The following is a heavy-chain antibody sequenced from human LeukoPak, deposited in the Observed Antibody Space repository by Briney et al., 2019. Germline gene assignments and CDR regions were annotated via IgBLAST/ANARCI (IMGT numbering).Heavy chain of an antibody. CDR2: ITSSGNR. CDR1: GFTFSNYA. Sequence: GGSLRLSCAASGFTFSNYAMAWVRQAPGKGLEWVSSITSSGNRYYAASVKGRFTISRDNSKNTVYMQMTSLRAEDTAVYYCAKGDYGDCYWGQGTLVTVSS. V-gene: IGHV3-23*01. D-gene: IGHD4-17*01. CDR3: AKGDYGDCY. J-gene: IGHJ4*02.